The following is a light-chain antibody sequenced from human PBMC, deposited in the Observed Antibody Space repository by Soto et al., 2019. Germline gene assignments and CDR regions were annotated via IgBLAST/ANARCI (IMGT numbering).Light chain of an antibody. V-gene: IGKV3-20*01. Sequence: EIVLTQSPGTLSLSPGERATLSCRASQSVSSSYLAWYQQKPGQAPRLLIYGASSRATGIPDRFSGSGSGTDFTLTISRLEPEDFXVXXCXXYGXSSETFGQGTKVEIK. J-gene: IGKJ1*01. CDR2: GAS. CDR1: QSVSSSY. CDR3: XXYGXSSET.